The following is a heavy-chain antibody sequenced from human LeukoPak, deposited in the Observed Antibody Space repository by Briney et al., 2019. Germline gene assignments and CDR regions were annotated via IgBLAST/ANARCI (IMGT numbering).Heavy chain of an antibody. Sequence: SVKVSCEASGGTFSSYAISWVRQAPGQGLEWMGGIIPIFGTANYAQKFQGRVTITADESTSTAYMELSSLRSEDTAVYYCARGLGYRYCSSTSCYTYYYYGMDVWGQGTTVTVSS. D-gene: IGHD2-2*01. V-gene: IGHV1-69*13. CDR3: ARGLGYRYCSSTSCYTYYYYGMDV. J-gene: IGHJ6*02. CDR2: IIPIFGTA. CDR1: GGTFSSYA.